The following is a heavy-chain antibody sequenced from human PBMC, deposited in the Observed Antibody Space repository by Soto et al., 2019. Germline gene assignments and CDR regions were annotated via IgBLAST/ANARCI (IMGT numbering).Heavy chain of an antibody. V-gene: IGHV4-34*01. CDR2: INHSGST. CDR1: GGSFSGYY. J-gene: IGHJ6*03. Sequence: SETLSLTCAVYGGSFSGYYWSWIRQPPGKGLGWIGEINHSGSTNYNPSLKSRVTISVDTSKNQFSLKLSSVTAADTAVYYCARGPITPPYYYYYYMDVWGKGPRSPSP. CDR3: ARGPITPPYYYYYYMDV. D-gene: IGHD3-16*01.